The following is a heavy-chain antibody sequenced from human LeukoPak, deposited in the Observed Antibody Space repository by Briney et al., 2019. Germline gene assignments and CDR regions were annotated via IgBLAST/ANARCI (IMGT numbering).Heavy chain of an antibody. CDR1: GRSISRHY. D-gene: IGHD6-19*01. CDR3: SIAEFRAGFDP. CDR2: IYYSGST. V-gene: IGHV4-59*11. J-gene: IGHJ5*02. Sequence: SETLSLTCTVSGRSISRHYGSGIRQPPGKGLEWIGYIYYSGSTNYNPSLKSRVTISVDPSKNQFSLKLSSVTAADTAVYYGSIAEFRAGFDPWGQGTLVTVSS.